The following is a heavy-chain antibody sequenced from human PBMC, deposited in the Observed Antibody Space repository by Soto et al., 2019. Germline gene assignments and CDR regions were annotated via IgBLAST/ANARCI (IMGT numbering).Heavy chain of an antibody. CDR2: IIPIFDAR. CDR3: ARRDTSGFLRYFDN. V-gene: IGHV1-69*06. CDR1: GDTFSSHA. D-gene: IGHD3-3*01. J-gene: IGHJ4*02. Sequence: VASVKVSCKASGDTFSSHALSWVRQAPGQGLEWMGGIIPIFDARTYAQKFQGRVTITADKSTGTAYMELSSLRSEDTALYYCARRDTSGFLRYFDNWGQGTLVTVSS.